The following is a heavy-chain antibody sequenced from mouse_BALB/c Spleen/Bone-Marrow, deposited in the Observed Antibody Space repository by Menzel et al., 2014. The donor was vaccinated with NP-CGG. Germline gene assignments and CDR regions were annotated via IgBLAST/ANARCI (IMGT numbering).Heavy chain of an antibody. CDR1: GFSLTSYG. V-gene: IGHV2-9*02. CDR2: IWAGGST. CDR3: ARDPITTEPMDY. Sequence: VKLMESGPGLVAPSQSLSITCTVSGFSLTSYGVHWVRQPPGKGLEWLGVIWAGGSTNYNSALMSRLSISKDSSKSXVFLKMNSLQTDDTAMYYCARDPITTEPMDYWGQGTSVTVSS. J-gene: IGHJ4*01. D-gene: IGHD1-1*01.